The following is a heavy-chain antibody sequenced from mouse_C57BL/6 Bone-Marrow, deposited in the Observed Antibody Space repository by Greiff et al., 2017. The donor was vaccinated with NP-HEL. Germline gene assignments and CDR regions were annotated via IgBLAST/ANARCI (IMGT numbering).Heavy chain of an antibody. J-gene: IGHJ3*01. Sequence: EVKLLESGPGLVKPSQSLSLTCSVTGYSITSGYYWNWIRQFPGNKLEWMGYISYDGSNNYNPSLKNRISITRDTSKNQFFLKLNSVTTEDTATYYCAKLGQDAYWGQGTLVTVSA. CDR2: ISYDGSN. V-gene: IGHV3-6*01. CDR1: GYSITSGYY. CDR3: AKLGQDAY. D-gene: IGHD4-1*01.